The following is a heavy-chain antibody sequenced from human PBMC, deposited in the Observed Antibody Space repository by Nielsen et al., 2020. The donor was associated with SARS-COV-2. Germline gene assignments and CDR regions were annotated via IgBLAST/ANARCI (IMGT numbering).Heavy chain of an antibody. CDR1: GGSFSGYY. CDR3: ASGDYGGGYYYYYGMDV. J-gene: IGHJ6*02. D-gene: IGHD4-17*01. CDR2: INHSGST. Sequence: SETLSLTCAVYGGSFSGYYWSWIRQPPGKGLEWIGEINHSGSTNYNPSLKSRVTISVDTSKNQFSLKLSSVTAADTAVYYCASGDYGGGYYYYYGMDVWGQGTTVTVSS. V-gene: IGHV4-34*01.